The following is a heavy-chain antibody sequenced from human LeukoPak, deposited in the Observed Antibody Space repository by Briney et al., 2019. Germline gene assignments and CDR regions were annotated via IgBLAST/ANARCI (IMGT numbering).Heavy chain of an antibody. CDR3: AGGLGYCSGGSCAYFDY. J-gene: IGHJ4*02. CDR2: IYYSGST. CDR1: GGSISSYY. Sequence: TLETLSRTCTVSGGSISSYYWSWIRQPPGKGLEWIGYIYYSGSTNYNPSLKSRVTISVDTSKHQLSLKLSSVTAADTAVYYCAGGLGYCSGGSCAYFDYWGQGTLVTVSS. V-gene: IGHV4-59*01. D-gene: IGHD2-15*01.